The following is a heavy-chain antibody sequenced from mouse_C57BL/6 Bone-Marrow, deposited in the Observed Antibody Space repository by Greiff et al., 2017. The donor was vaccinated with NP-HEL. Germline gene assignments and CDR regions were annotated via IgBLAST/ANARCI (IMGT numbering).Heavy chain of an antibody. V-gene: IGHV1-39*01. Sequence: EVQLQQSGPELVKPGASVKISCKASGYSFTDYNMNWVKQSNGKSLEWIGVINPNYGTTSYNQKFKGKATLTVDQSSSTAYMQLNSLTSEDSAVYDCATYYYGSSYVYFDVWGTGTTVTVSS. D-gene: IGHD1-1*01. CDR3: ATYYYGSSYVYFDV. CDR1: GYSFTDYN. CDR2: INPNYGTT. J-gene: IGHJ1*03.